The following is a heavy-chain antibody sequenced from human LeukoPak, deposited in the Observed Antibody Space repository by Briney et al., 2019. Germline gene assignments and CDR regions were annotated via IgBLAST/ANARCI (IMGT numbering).Heavy chain of an antibody. Sequence: GRSLRLSCAASGFTFDDYAMHWVRQAPGKGLEWVSGISWNSGNIDSADSVKGRFTISRDNAKNSLYLQMISLRPEDTALYYCVKESAIDYYYYPMDVWGQGTTVTVSS. V-gene: IGHV3-9*01. J-gene: IGHJ6*02. CDR3: VKESAIDYYYYPMDV. CDR1: GFTFDDYA. CDR2: ISWNSGNI. D-gene: IGHD2-2*02.